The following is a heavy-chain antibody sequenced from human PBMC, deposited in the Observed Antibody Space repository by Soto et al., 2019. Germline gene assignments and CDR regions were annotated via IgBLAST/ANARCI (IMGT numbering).Heavy chain of an antibody. V-gene: IGHV1-18*01. D-gene: IGHD1-7*01. J-gene: IGHJ6*03. CDR1: GYTFTSDG. CDR2: ISAYNGNT. CDR3: AREGVTGTMDYYYYMDV. Sequence: QVPLVQSGAEVKKPGASVKVSCKASGYTFTSDGISWVRQAPGQGLEWMGWISAYNGNTNYAQKLQGRVTMTTDTSTSTAYMELRSLRSDDTAVYYCAREGVTGTMDYYYYMDVWGKGTTVTVSS.